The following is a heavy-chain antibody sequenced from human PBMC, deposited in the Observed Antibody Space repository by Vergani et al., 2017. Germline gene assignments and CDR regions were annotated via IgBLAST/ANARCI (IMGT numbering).Heavy chain of an antibody. Sequence: EVQLVESGGGLVQPGGSLRLSCAASGFTFSGYWMSWVRQAPGKGLEWVANIKQDGSEKYYVDSVKGRFTISRDNAKNSLYLQMNSLRAEDTAVYYCARDAYDFWSGYLRGYYFDYWGQGTLVTVSS. CDR3: ARDAYDFWSGYLRGYYFDY. CDR2: IKQDGSEK. CDR1: GFTFSGYW. D-gene: IGHD3-3*01. J-gene: IGHJ4*02. V-gene: IGHV3-7*01.